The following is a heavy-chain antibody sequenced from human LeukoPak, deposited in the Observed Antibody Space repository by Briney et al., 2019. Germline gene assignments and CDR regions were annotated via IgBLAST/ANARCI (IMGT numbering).Heavy chain of an antibody. J-gene: IGHJ1*01. CDR3: ASIGDSDMGY. CDR1: GGSFSGYY. Sequence: KPSETQSLIRAVYGGSFSGYYSSWIRQPPGKGLEWIGEINHSGSTNYNPSLKSRVTISVDTSKNQFSLKLSSVTAADTAVYYCASIGDSDMGYWAEGTVVSVSS. V-gene: IGHV4-34*01. CDR2: INHSGST. D-gene: IGHD1-26*01.